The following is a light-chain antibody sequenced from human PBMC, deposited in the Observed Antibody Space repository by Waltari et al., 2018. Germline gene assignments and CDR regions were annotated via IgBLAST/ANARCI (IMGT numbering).Light chain of an antibody. J-gene: IGKJ4*01. CDR1: QSVLYSSNNKNY. CDR2: WAS. Sequence: DIVMTQSPDSLAVSLGERATINCKSSQSVLYSSNNKNYLAWYQQKPGPPPKLLIYWASTREAGVPDRFSGSGSGTDFTLTISSLQAEDVAVYYCQQYYSTPGLTFGGGTKVEIK. V-gene: IGKV4-1*01. CDR3: QQYYSTPGLT.